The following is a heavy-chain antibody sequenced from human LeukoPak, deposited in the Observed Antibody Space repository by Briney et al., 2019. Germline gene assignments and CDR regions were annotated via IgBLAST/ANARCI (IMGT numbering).Heavy chain of an antibody. CDR3: ARSSGYSGSYWWFDP. D-gene: IGHD1-26*01. V-gene: IGHV4-39*01. CDR2: IFYTGRA. J-gene: IGHJ5*02. Sequence: SETLSLTCTVSGGSITNNSFYWGWIRQPPGKGLEWVGHIFYTGRAYYNPSLRSRVTISVDTSKSQFSLKLTSVTAADTAVYYCARSSGYSGSYWWFDPWGQGTLVTVSS. CDR1: GGSITNNSFY.